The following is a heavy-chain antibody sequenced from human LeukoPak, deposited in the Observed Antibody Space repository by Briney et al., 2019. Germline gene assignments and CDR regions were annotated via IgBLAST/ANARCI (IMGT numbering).Heavy chain of an antibody. Sequence: SETLSLTCTVSGGSISSYYWSWIRQPPGKGLEWIGYIYYSGSTNYNPSLKSRVTISVDTSKNQFSLKLSSVTAADTAVYYCARVVYDSSGYYDYYYYYYMDVWGKGTTVTISS. V-gene: IGHV4-59*01. CDR2: IYYSGST. CDR1: GGSISSYY. J-gene: IGHJ6*03. D-gene: IGHD3-22*01. CDR3: ARVVYDSSGYYDYYYYYYMDV.